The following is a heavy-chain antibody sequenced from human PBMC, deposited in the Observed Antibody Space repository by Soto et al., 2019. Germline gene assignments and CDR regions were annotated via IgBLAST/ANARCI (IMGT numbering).Heavy chain of an antibody. V-gene: IGHV3-23*01. CDR3: AKDNRIAETTPHPPDYFDY. D-gene: IGHD6-13*01. J-gene: IGHJ4*02. Sequence: GGSLRLSCAASGFTFSSYAMSWVRQAPGKGLEWVSAISGSGGSTYYADSVKGRFTISRDNSKNTLYLQMNSLRAEDTAVYYCAKDNRIAETTPHPPDYFDYWGQGTLVTVSS. CDR2: ISGSGGST. CDR1: GFTFSSYA.